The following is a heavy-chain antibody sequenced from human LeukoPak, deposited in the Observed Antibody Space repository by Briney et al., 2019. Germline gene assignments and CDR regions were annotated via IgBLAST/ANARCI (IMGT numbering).Heavy chain of an antibody. J-gene: IGHJ4*02. D-gene: IGHD1-7*01. CDR3: ARKQTGTMSDV. CDR1: GGSISSSNYY. CDR2: FSSGGSA. V-gene: IGHV4-39*07. Sequence: PSETLSLTCIVPGGSISSSNYYWAWIRQSAGKGLEWIGTFSSGGSAHYNPSLTSRVSISKDTSDNQLSLRLYSVTAADTAVYYCARKQTGTMSDVWGQGTQVTVSS.